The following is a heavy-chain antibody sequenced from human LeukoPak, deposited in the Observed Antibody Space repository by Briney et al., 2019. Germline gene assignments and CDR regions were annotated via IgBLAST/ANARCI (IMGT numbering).Heavy chain of an antibody. CDR2: IYYSGSN. J-gene: IGHJ4*02. Sequence: SETLSLTCTVSGCSISSGGYYWSWIRQHPGKGLEWIGYIYYSGSNYYNPSLKSRVTISVDTSKNQFSLKLSSVTAADTAVYYCARGGYGTFTTHVDYWGQGTLVTVSS. V-gene: IGHV4-31*03. CDR3: ARGGYGTFTTHVDY. CDR1: GCSISSGGYY. D-gene: IGHD5-12*01.